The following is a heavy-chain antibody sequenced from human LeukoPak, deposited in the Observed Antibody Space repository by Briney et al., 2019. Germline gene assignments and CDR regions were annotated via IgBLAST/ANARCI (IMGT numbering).Heavy chain of an antibody. CDR2: INPSSGGT. D-gene: IGHD6-13*01. V-gene: IGHV1-2*02. CDR3: ARSYPVGRAAAGTVNWFDP. Sequence: ASVKVSCKPSGYTFTGYYMHWVRQAPGQGLEWMGWINPSSGGTNYPQKFQGRVTMTRDTSISTAYMELSRLRSDDTAVYYCARSYPVGRAAAGTVNWFDPWGQGTLVTVSS. J-gene: IGHJ5*02. CDR1: GYTFTGYY.